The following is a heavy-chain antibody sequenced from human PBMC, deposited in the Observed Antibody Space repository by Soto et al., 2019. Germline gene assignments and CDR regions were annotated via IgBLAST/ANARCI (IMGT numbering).Heavy chain of an antibody. CDR2: ISAYNGNT. Sequence: ASVKVSCKASGYTFTSYGISCVRQAPGQGLEWMGWISAYNGNTNYAQKLQGRVTMTTDTSTSTAYMELRSLRSDDTAVYYCARDGTGGYSYGFPLHDAFDIWGQGTMVTVSS. CDR3: ARDGTGGYSYGFPLHDAFDI. V-gene: IGHV1-18*04. D-gene: IGHD5-18*01. J-gene: IGHJ3*02. CDR1: GYTFTSYG.